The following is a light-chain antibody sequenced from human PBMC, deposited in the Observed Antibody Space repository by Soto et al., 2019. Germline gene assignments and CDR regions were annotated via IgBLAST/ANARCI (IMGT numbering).Light chain of an antibody. CDR3: QQYGDSPFT. J-gene: IGKJ3*01. CDR2: GAS. V-gene: IGKV3-15*01. Sequence: EIVMTQSPATLSVSPGERATLSCRASQSVSSNLAWYQQKPGQAPRLLIYGASTRATGIPARFSGSGSGTEFTLTISRLQPEDFALYYCQQYGDSPFTFGPGTRVDVK. CDR1: QSVSSN.